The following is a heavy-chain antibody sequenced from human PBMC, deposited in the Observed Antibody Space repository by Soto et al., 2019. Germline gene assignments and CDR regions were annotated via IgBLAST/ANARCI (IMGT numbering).Heavy chain of an antibody. J-gene: IGHJ6*02. V-gene: IGHV4-61*01. CDR1: GGSVSGGSYY. CDR2: LYFSGST. Sequence: QVQLQESGPGRVKPSETLSLTCTVSGGSVSGGSYYWNWIRQPPGKGLEWIGYLYFSGSTNYNPSLKSRVTMSIDTSKNQFSLKLSSVTAADTAVYFCTRDVDFGEEDVWGQVTTVTVSS. D-gene: IGHD4-17*01. CDR3: TRDVDFGEEDV.